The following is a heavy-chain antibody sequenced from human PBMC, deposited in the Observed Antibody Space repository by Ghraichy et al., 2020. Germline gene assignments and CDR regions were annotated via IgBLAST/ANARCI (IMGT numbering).Heavy chain of an antibody. CDR1: GFTFSSYA. CDR3: ARDGNYYDSSGYPGGVDY. J-gene: IGHJ4*02. Sequence: GGSLRLSCAASGFTFSSYAMHWVRQAPGKGLEWVAVISYDGSNKYYADSVKGRFTISRDNSKNTLYLQMNSLRAEDTAVYYCARDGNYYDSSGYPGGVDYWGQGTLVTVSS. D-gene: IGHD3-22*01. V-gene: IGHV3-30-3*01. CDR2: ISYDGSNK.